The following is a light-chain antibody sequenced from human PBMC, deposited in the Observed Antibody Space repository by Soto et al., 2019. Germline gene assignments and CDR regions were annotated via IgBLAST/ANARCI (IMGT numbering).Light chain of an antibody. CDR3: QQYCSSPLLT. V-gene: IGKV3-20*01. CDR1: QSVSSSY. CDR2: GAS. Sequence: EIVLTQSPGTLSLSPGERATLSCRASQSVSSSYLAWYQQKPGQAPRLLIYGASSRATGIPDRFSGSGSGTDFTLTISGLETEDFAVYCCQQYCSSPLLTFGGGTQVEMK. J-gene: IGKJ4*01.